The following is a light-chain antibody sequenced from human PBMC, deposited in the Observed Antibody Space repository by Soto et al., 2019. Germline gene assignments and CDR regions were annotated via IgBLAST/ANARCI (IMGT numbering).Light chain of an antibody. J-gene: IGKJ1*01. CDR2: GAS. V-gene: IGKV3-20*01. Sequence: DIVLTLSPGTLSLSPGERATLSCRASQSVSSYLAWYQQKPGQAPRLLIYGASSRATGIPDRFSGGGSGTDFTLTISRLEPEDFAVYYCQQYGSSSRTFGQGTKVEVK. CDR1: QSVSSY. CDR3: QQYGSSSRT.